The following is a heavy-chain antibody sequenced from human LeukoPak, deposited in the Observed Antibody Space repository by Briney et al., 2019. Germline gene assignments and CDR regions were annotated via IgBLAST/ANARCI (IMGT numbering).Heavy chain of an antibody. J-gene: IGHJ6*02. D-gene: IGHD3-10*01. V-gene: IGHV3-7*01. Sequence: GGSLRLSCAASGLIFSSYWMNWVRQAPGKGLECVANIKQDGSEKYYVDSVKGRFTISRDNAKNSLYLQMNSLRVEDTAVYYCARVRGSKSMDVWGQGTTVTVSS. CDR2: IKQDGSEK. CDR1: GLIFSSYW. CDR3: ARVRGSKSMDV.